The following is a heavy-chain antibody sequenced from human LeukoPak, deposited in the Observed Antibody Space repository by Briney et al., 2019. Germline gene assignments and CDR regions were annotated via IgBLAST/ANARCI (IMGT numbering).Heavy chain of an antibody. D-gene: IGHD6-13*01. V-gene: IGHV4-4*02. CDR1: GVSISSNNW. CDR2: IYHSGST. J-gene: IGHJ5*02. CDR3: ARFRGAAAGFARFDP. Sequence: PSGTLSLTCAVSGVSISSNNWWGWVRQPPGQGLEWIGEIYHSGSTDYNPSLKSRVTISVDTSKNQFSLKLSSVTAADTAVYYCARFRGAAAGFARFDPWGQGTLVTVSS.